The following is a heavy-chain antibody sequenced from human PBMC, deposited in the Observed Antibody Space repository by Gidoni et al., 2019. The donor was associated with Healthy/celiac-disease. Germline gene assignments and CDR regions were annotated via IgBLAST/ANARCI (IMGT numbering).Heavy chain of an antibody. CDR3: ASGIAAAGPEKGGYYYYYYYMDV. CDR1: GYTFTGYY. CDR2: INPNSGGT. V-gene: IGHV1-2*06. J-gene: IGHJ6*03. D-gene: IGHD6-13*01. Sequence: QVQLVQSGAEVKKPGASVKVSCKASGYTFTGYYMHWVRQAPGQGLEWMGRINPNSGGTNYAQKFQGRVTMTRDTSISTAYMELSRLRSDDTAVYYCASGIAAAGPEKGGYYYYYYYMDVWGKGTTVTVSS.